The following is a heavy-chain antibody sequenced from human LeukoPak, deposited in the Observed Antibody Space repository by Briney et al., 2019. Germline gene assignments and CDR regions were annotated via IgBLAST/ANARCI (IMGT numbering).Heavy chain of an antibody. Sequence: GGSLRLSCAASGLTFSSYSMNWVSQAPGKGLEWVSSISSSSSYIYYADSVKGRFTISRDNAKNSLYLQMNSLRAEDTAVYYCARDIRIAAAGTALDYWGQGTLVTVSS. V-gene: IGHV3-21*01. CDR2: ISSSSSYI. CDR1: GLTFSSYS. D-gene: IGHD6-13*01. J-gene: IGHJ4*02. CDR3: ARDIRIAAAGTALDY.